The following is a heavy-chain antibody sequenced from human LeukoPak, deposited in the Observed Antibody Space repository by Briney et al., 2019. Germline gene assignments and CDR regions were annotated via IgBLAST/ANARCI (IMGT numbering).Heavy chain of an antibody. CDR2: IYHSGST. V-gene: IGHV4-38-2*02. J-gene: IGHJ4*02. D-gene: IGHD3-9*01. CDR1: GDCITRGYY. Sequence: SETLSLTCTVSGDCITRGYYWGWIRQPPGKGLEWIGTIYHSGSTYYNPSLKSRVTISVDTSKNQFSLKLSSVTAADTAVYYCARHYDNLTGFFDYWGQGTLVTVSS. CDR3: ARHYDNLTGFFDY.